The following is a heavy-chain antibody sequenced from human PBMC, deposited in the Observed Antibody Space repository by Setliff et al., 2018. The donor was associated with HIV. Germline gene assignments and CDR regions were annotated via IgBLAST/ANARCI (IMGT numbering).Heavy chain of an antibody. Sequence: SETLSLTCSVSGGSMSGYYWNWIRQPAGKGLEWIGRIYSSGSTNHNPSLKSRVTMSVDTSKNQFSLSLSSVTAADTAVYFCARGTGSYGSDYWGQGTLVTVSS. CDR2: IYSSGST. V-gene: IGHV4-4*07. CDR1: GGSMSGYY. CDR3: ARGTGSYGSDY. D-gene: IGHD5-18*01. J-gene: IGHJ4*02.